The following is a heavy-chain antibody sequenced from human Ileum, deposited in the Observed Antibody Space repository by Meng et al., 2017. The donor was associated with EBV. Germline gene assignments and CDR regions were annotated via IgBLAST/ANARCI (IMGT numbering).Heavy chain of an antibody. Sequence: QGRLQSGDTVLLTPSGTLTLTCAVHCGSFNDYYWTWLRQPPGKGLEWIGEIDQSGYTKFNPSLSSRATISRDTSNNQFSLRLNSVTAADTALYYCARYGRCNGNSFYCFDPWGQGTLVTVSS. CDR3: ARYGRCNGNSFYCFDP. V-gene: IGHV4-34*01. J-gene: IGHJ5*02. CDR1: CGSFNDYY. D-gene: IGHD4-23*01. CDR2: IDQSGYT.